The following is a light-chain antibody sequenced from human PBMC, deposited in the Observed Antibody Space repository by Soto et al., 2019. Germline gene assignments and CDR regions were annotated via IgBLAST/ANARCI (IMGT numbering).Light chain of an antibody. V-gene: IGKV1-5*01. CDR3: QQYNNYWT. CDR2: DAS. Sequence: DIQMTQSPSTLSASVGDRVTITCRASQSISSWLAWYQQKPGKAPKLLIYDASSLESGVPSRFSGSGSATEFTLTISSLQPDDFATYYCQQYNNYWTFGQGTRLENK. J-gene: IGKJ5*01. CDR1: QSISSW.